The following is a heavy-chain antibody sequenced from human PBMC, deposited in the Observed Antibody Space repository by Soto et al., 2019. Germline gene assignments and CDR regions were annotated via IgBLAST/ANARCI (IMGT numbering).Heavy chain of an antibody. CDR1: GFTFSTYS. D-gene: IGHD5-18*01. Sequence: EVQLVESGGGRVKPGGSLRLSCAASGFTFSTYSMNWVRQAPGKGLEWVSSISSSSGYRYYADSVKGRFTISRDDAKNSLSLQMNSLRAEDTAVDYCARVRSYSYGQGYGMDVWGQGTTVTVSS. V-gene: IGHV3-21*01. J-gene: IGHJ6*02. CDR2: ISSSSGYR. CDR3: ARVRSYSYGQGYGMDV.